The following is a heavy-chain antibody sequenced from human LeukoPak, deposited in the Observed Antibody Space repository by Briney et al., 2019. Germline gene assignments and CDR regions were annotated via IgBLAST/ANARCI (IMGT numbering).Heavy chain of an antibody. Sequence: GGSLRLSCAASGFTFSSYSMNWVRQAPGKGLEWVSYISSSSSTIYYADSVKGRFTISRYNAKNSLYLQMNSLRAEDTAVYYCHVVRADKKYFQHWGQGTLITVSS. CDR2: ISSSSSTI. J-gene: IGHJ1*01. D-gene: IGHD2-2*01. V-gene: IGHV3-48*01. CDR1: GFTFSSYS. CDR3: HVVRADKKYFQH.